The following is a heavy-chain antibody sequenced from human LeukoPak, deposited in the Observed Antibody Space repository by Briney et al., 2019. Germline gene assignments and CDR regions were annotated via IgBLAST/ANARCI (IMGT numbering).Heavy chain of an antibody. D-gene: IGHD3-3*01. CDR2: ISSSGSTI. CDR1: GFTFSDYY. CDR3: APVGFWSGYYVPPYNY. V-gene: IGHV3-11*04. Sequence: GGSLRLSCAASGFTFSDYYMSWIRQAPGKGLGWVSYISSSGSTIYYADSVKGRFTISRDNAKNSLYLQMNSLRAEDTAVYYCAPVGFWSGYYVPPYNYWGQGTLVTVSS. J-gene: IGHJ4*02.